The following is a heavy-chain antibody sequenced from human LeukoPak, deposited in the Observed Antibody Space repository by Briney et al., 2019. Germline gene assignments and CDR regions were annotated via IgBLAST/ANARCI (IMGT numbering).Heavy chain of an antibody. V-gene: IGHV4-59*12. J-gene: IGHJ4*02. Sequence: SETLSLTCTVSGGSISSYYWSWIRQPPGKGLEWIGYIYYSGSTNYNPSLKSRVTMSVDMSKNQFSLKLRSVTAADTAVYYCAREKGYMVRGKLGYWGQGTLVTVSS. D-gene: IGHD3-10*01. CDR2: IYYSGST. CDR1: GGSISSYY. CDR3: AREKGYMVRGKLGY.